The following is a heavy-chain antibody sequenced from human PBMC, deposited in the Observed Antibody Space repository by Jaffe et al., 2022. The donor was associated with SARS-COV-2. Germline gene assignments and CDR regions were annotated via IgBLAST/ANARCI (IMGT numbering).Heavy chain of an antibody. D-gene: IGHD2-15*01. J-gene: IGHJ5*02. V-gene: IGHV1-69*01. CDR1: GGTFSSYA. Sequence: QVQLVQSGAEVKKPGSSVKVSCKASGGTFSSYAISWVRQAPGQGLEWMGGIIPIFGTANYAQKFQGRVTITADESTSTAYMELSSLRSEDTAVYYCARERYCSGGSCLNWFDPWGQGTLVTVSS. CDR2: IIPIFGTA. CDR3: ARERYCSGGSCLNWFDP.